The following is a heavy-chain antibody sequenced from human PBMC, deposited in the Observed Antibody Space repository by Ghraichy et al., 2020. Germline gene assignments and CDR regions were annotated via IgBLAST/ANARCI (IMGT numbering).Heavy chain of an antibody. CDR1: GGSISSYY. V-gene: IGHV4-59*01. CDR2: IYYSGST. J-gene: IGHJ4*02. Sequence: SETLSLTCTVSGGSISSYYWSWIRQPPGKGLEWIGYIYYSGSTNYNPSLKSRVTISVDTSKNQFSLKLSSVTAADTAVYYCAREDDYYDSSGYFDYWGQGTLVTVSS. CDR3: AREDDYYDSSGYFDY. D-gene: IGHD3-22*01.